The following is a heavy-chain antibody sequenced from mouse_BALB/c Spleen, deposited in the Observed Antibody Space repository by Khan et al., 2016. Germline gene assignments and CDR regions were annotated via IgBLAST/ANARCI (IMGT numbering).Heavy chain of an antibody. Sequence: EVQLQESGPDLVKPSQSLSLTCTVTGYSITSGYSWHWIRQFPGNKLEWMGYIHYSRSTNYYPFLKSRISITRDTSKNQFFLQLNSMTTEDTATYYCARDGTKYAMDYWGQGTSVTSS. CDR2: IHYSRST. CDR1: GYSITSGYS. D-gene: IGHD2-3*01. J-gene: IGHJ4*01. V-gene: IGHV3-1*02. CDR3: ARDGTKYAMDY.